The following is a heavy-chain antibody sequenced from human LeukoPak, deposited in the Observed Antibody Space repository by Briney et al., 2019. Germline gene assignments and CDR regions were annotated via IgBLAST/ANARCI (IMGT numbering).Heavy chain of an antibody. CDR1: GGSFSGYY. D-gene: IGHD6-13*01. CDR2: INHSGST. J-gene: IGHJ5*02. CDR3: ARVRVYSWSVNWFDP. Sequence: SETLSLTCAVYGGSFSGYYWSWIRQPPGKGLEWIGEINHSGSTNYNPSLKSRVTISVDTSKNQFSLKLSSVTAADTAVYYCARVRVYSWSVNWFDPWGQGTLVTVSS. V-gene: IGHV4-34*01.